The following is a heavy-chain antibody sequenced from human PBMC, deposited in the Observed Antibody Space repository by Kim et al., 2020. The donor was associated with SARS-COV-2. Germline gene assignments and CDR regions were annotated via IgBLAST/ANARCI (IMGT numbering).Heavy chain of an antibody. CDR3: ARGKAATGIDY. Sequence: NDYALSVKSRIFINPDTSKNQVSLQLNSVTPEDTAVYYCARGKAATGIDYWGQGTLVTVSS. V-gene: IGHV6-1*01. D-gene: IGHD2-15*01. J-gene: IGHJ4*02. CDR2: N.